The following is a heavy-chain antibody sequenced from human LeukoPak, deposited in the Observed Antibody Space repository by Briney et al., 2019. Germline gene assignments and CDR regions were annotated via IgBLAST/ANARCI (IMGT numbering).Heavy chain of an antibody. D-gene: IGHD3-10*01. V-gene: IGHV4-34*01. CDR1: GGSFSGYY. CDR3: ARGLPTSAYGSGSYCVFHN. Sequence: SETLSLTCAVYGGSFSGYYWSWIRQPPGKGLEWIGEINHSGSTNYNPSLKSRVTISVDTSKNQFSLKLSSVTAADTAVYYCARGLPTSAYGSGSYCVFHNWGQGTMVTVSS. CDR2: INHSGST. J-gene: IGHJ3*02.